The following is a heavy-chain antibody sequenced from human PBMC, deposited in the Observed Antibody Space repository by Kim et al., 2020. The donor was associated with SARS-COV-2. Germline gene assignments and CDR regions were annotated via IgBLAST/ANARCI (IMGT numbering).Heavy chain of an antibody. CDR3: AREGTDCSGGNCYRIYYYYGMDV. Sequence: SETLSLTCTVSGASVSSGSYYWSWIRQPPGKGLEWIGYIYNTGSTNSIPSLKSRVTISVDTSKNQFSLKLRSVTAADTAVYYCAREGTDCSGGNCYRIYYYYGMDVWGQGTTVTVSS. D-gene: IGHD2-15*01. CDR1: GASVSSGSYY. V-gene: IGHV4-61*01. J-gene: IGHJ6*02. CDR2: IYNTGST.